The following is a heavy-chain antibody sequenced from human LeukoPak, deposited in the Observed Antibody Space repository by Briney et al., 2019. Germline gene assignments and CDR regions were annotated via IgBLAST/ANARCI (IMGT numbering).Heavy chain of an antibody. CDR2: IRYDGSNK. V-gene: IGHV3-30*02. Sequence: GGSLRLSCAASGFTFSSYGMHWVRQAPGKGLEWVAFIRYDGSNKYYADSVKGRFTISRDNSKNTLYLQMNSLRAEDTAVYYCAKDLRVVAATTPGYWGRGTLVTVSS. CDR1: GFTFSSYG. D-gene: IGHD2-15*01. J-gene: IGHJ4*02. CDR3: AKDLRVVAATTPGY.